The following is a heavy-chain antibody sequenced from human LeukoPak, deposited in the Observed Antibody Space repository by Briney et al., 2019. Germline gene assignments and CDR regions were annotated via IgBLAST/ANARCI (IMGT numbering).Heavy chain of an antibody. Sequence: GGSLRLSCAASGFTFSTSWMHWVRQAPGKGLVWVSRLNDDGSTTHYADSVKGRFTISRDNAKNTLYLEMNSLRAEDTAVYNCARALVSHLHYWPQGNLDTVSS. V-gene: IGHV3-74*01. D-gene: IGHD2-2*01. CDR3: ARALVSHLHY. CDR1: GFTFSTSW. J-gene: IGHJ4*02. CDR2: LNDDGSTT.